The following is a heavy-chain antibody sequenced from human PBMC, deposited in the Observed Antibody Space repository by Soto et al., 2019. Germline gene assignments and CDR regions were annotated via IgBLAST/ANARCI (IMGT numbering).Heavy chain of an antibody. D-gene: IGHD2-2*01. CDR1: GYSFNRYW. CDR3: ARLTDWVERGVYQLISGWFDP. V-gene: IGHV5-10-1*01. J-gene: IGHJ5*02. Sequence: GESLNTSCKGSGYSFNRYWISWVRQMPGKGQERMGRIDPRASYTNYSPSFQGHPTISADKAISTAYLQRSSLKASDTAMYDCARLTDWVERGVYQLISGWFDPWGQGTLVTVSS. CDR2: IDPRASYT.